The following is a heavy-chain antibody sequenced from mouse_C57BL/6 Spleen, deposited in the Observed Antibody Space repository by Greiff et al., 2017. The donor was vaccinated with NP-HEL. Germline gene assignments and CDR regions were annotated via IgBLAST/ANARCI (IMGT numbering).Heavy chain of an antibody. CDR2: INYDGSST. V-gene: IGHV5-16*01. CDR1: GFTFSDYY. D-gene: IGHD1-1*01. CDR3: ARFTKVAYWYFDV. Sequence: EVHLVESEGGLVQPGSSMKLSCTASGFTFSDYYMAWVRQVPEKGLEWVANINYDGSSTYYLDSLKSRFIISRDNAKNILYLQMSSLKSEDTATYYCARFTKVAYWYFDVWGTGTTVTVAS. J-gene: IGHJ1*03.